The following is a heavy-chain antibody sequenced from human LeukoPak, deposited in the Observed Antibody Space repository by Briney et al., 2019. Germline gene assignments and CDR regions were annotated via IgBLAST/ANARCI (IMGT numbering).Heavy chain of an antibody. CDR3: ARDRKYSGSSYYYYYYYYMDV. CDR2: ISVYNVNT. J-gene: IGHJ6*03. D-gene: IGHD1-26*01. CDR1: GYTFTSYG. Sequence: ASVKVSCKASGYTFTSYGISWVRQAPGQGLEWLGWISVYNVNTNYAQKLQGRVTMTTDTSTSTVYMELSSLRSEDTAVYYCARDRKYSGSSYYYYYYYYMDVWGKGTTVTISS. V-gene: IGHV1-18*01.